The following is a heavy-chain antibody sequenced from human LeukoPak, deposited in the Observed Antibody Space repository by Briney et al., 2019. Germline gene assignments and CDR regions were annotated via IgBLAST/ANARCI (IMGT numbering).Heavy chain of an antibody. J-gene: IGHJ4*02. D-gene: IGHD3-22*01. Sequence: SETLSLTCTVSGGSISSRSHHWGWIRQPPGKGLEWIGNIYYSGSTFYNPSLKSRVTISVDTSQEQFSLKLSSVTAADTAVYYCAREGWGYNDGRGSFDYWGQGTLFTVFS. CDR2: IYYSGST. CDR3: AREGWGYNDGRGSFDY. CDR1: GGSISSRSHH. V-gene: IGHV4-39*02.